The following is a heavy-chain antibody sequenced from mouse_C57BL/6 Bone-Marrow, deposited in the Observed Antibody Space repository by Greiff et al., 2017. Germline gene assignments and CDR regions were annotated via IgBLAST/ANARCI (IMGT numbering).Heavy chain of an antibody. D-gene: IGHD1-1*01. CDR3: ARHVYGSSPSYYAMDY. CDR2: ISNGGGST. Sequence: DVMLVESGGGLVQPGGSLKLSCAASGFTFSDYYMYWVRQTPEKRLEWVAYISNGGGSTYYPDTVKGRFTISRDNAKNTLYLQMSRLKSEDTAMYYCARHVYGSSPSYYAMDYWGQGTSVTVSS. CDR1: GFTFSDYY. J-gene: IGHJ4*01. V-gene: IGHV5-12*01.